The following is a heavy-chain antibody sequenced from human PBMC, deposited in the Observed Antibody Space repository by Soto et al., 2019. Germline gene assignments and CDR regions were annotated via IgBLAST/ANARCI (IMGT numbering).Heavy chain of an antibody. CDR1: GFTFSSYG. V-gene: IGHV3-33*01. D-gene: IGHD1-26*01. J-gene: IGHJ4*02. CDR3: ATSGSYSSFDY. CDR2: IWYDGSNK. Sequence: GGSLRLSCAASGFTFSSYGMHWVRQAPGKGLEWVAVIWYDGSNKYYADSVKGRFTISRDNSKNTLYLQMNSLRAEDTAVYYCATSGSYSSFDYWGQGTLVTVSS.